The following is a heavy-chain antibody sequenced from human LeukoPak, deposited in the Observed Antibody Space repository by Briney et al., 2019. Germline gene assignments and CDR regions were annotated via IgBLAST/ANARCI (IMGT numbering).Heavy chain of an antibody. CDR3: ARDVIVGAFDI. D-gene: IGHD1-26*01. CDR2: ISSSSSTI. Sequence: GGPLRLSCAASGFTFSSYSMNWVRQAPGKGLEWVSYISSSSSTIYYADSVKGRFTISRDNAKNSLYLQMNSLRAEDTAVYYCARDVIVGAFDIWGQGTMVTVSS. J-gene: IGHJ3*02. V-gene: IGHV3-48*04. CDR1: GFTFSSYS.